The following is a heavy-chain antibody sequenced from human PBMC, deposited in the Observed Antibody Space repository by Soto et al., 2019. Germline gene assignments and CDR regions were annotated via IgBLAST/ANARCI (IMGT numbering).Heavy chain of an antibody. Sequence: GGSLRLSCAASGFTFSRYWMHWVRQVPGKGLEWVARINGDGSITSHADSVTGRFTISRDNAKDTLDLQMRSLRAEDTGVYYCARAETTKYDSSGYGYWGQGVRVTVSS. CDR2: INGDGSIT. D-gene: IGHD3-22*01. CDR1: GFTFSRYW. J-gene: IGHJ1*01. CDR3: ARAETTKYDSSGYGY. V-gene: IGHV3-74*03.